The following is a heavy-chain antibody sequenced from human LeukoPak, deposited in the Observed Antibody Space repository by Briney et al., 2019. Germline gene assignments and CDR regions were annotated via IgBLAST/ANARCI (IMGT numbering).Heavy chain of an antibody. J-gene: IGHJ4*02. CDR2: IYYSGST. CDR3: ARGSGLYTDFDY. D-gene: IGHD6-19*01. V-gene: IGHV4-59*01. CDR1: GGSIKSYY. Sequence: SETLSLTCTVSGGSIKSYYWTWIRQPPGKGLEWIGYIYYSGSTNYNPSLKSRVTISVDTSKNQFPLNLSSVTAADTAVYYCARGSGLYTDFDYWGQGTLVTVSS.